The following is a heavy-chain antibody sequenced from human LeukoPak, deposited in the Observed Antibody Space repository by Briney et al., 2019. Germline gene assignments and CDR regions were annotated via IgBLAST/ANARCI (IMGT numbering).Heavy chain of an antibody. CDR3: ACMVVVAARDY. J-gene: IGHJ4*02. V-gene: IGHV3-48*03. CDR2: ISSSGSTI. CDR1: GFTFRSYE. D-gene: IGHD2-15*01. Sequence: GGSLRLSCAASGFTFRSYEMNWVRQAPGKGLEGVSYISSSGSTIYYADSVKGRFTISRGNAQDSLYLQMNSLRVEDTAVYYCACMVVVAARDYWGQGTLVTVSS.